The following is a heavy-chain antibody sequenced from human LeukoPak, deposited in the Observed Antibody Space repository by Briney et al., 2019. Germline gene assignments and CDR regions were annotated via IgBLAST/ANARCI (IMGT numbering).Heavy chain of an antibody. J-gene: IGHJ4*02. Sequence: PGRSLRLSCAASGFTFSTYAMSWVRQAPGTGLEWVSAFGGGGITYYADSVKGRFTISRDNSKNTLYLQMNSLRVEDTAVYYCARHWTGTKSFDYWGQGTLVTVSS. CDR2: FGGGGIT. V-gene: IGHV3-23*01. CDR3: ARHWTGTKSFDY. D-gene: IGHD1-14*01. CDR1: GFTFSTYA.